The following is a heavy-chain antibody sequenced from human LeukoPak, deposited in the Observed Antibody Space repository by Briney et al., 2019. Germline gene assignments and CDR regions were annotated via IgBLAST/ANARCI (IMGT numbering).Heavy chain of an antibody. D-gene: IGHD2-2*01. CDR2: INPNSGGT. CDR1: GYTFTGHY. Sequence: GASVKVSCKASGYTFTGHYMHWVRQAPGQGLEWMGWINPNSGGTNYAQKFQGRVTMTRDTSISTAYMELSRLRSDDTAVYYCARDPAHIVVVPAAIGGYNWFDPWGQGTLVTVSS. CDR3: ARDPAHIVVVPAAIGGYNWFDP. V-gene: IGHV1-2*02. J-gene: IGHJ5*02.